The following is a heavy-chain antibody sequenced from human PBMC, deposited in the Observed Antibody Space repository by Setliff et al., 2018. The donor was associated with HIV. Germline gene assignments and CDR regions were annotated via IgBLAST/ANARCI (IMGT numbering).Heavy chain of an antibody. D-gene: IGHD3-10*01. V-gene: IGHV4-38-2*01. J-gene: IGHJ4*02. CDR3: TRRDVSPLWFGQFDY. Sequence: PSETLSLTCDVSGFSMSNFYYWGWIRQPPGKGLEWIGSVYHRGETYYKPSLKGRVTISIDSSKSQISLNVTSVTAADTAVYYCTRRDVSPLWFGQFDYWDQGILVTVSS. CDR1: GFSMSNFYY. CDR2: VYHRGET.